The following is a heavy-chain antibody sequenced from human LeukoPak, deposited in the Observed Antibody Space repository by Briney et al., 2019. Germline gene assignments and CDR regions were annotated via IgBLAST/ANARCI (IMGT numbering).Heavy chain of an antibody. CDR2: LSWNSGNI. J-gene: IGHJ3*02. CDR1: GFSLDDYA. D-gene: IGHD3-22*01. CDR3: VKDISMIVVAVNALHI. V-gene: IGHV3-9*01. Sequence: GGSLRLSCAASGFSLDDYAMHWVRQAPGKGLEWVSGLSWNSGNIGYADSVKGRFTISRDNVKNSLYLQMNSLRAEDTALYYCVKDISMIVVAVNALHIWGQGTMVTVSS.